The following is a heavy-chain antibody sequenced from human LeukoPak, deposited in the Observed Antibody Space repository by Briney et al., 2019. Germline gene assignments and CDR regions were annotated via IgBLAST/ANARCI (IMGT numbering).Heavy chain of an antibody. Sequence: GGSLRLSCVASGFTFSSRDWMTWVRQAPGKGLEWVANIKQDGSEKNYVDSVKGRFTISRDNAKNSVDLQMNSLRVEDTAVYYCASSGCGGDCYSEKTYYLDYWGQGTLVAVSS. D-gene: IGHD2-21*02. V-gene: IGHV3-7*01. CDR1: GFTFSSRDW. CDR2: IKQDGSEK. J-gene: IGHJ4*02. CDR3: ASSGCGGDCYSEKTYYLDY.